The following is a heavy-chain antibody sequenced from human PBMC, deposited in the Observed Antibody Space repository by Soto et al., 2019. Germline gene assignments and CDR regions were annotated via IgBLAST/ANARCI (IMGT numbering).Heavy chain of an antibody. J-gene: IGHJ6*02. CDR3: ARGGYYDNTWGKLSHYGLDV. Sequence: QVQLVQSAGEVKKPGASVKVSCKASGYTFIRYGITWVRQAPGQGLEWMGWISPYNDYTIYAQKLQGRVNMTTDTCTRTVYLDLRSLKSDDTAVYYCARGGYYDNTWGKLSHYGLDVWGQGASVTVSS. CDR2: ISPYNDYT. D-gene: IGHD3-16*01. CDR1: GYTFIRYG. V-gene: IGHV1-18*01.